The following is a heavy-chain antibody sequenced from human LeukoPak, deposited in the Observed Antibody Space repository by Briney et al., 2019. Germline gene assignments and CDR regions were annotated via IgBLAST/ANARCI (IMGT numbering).Heavy chain of an antibody. CDR2: DSDTGST. CDR1: GVSINNY. CDR3: ARTTTTFDD. D-gene: IGHD4-11*01. V-gene: IGHV4-59*13. Sequence: SETLSLTCTVSGVSINNYWSWIGQPPGRGREWIGYDSDTGSTNYNPSLKSRVTISVDTSKNQLYLKLTSVTAADTAVYYCARTTTTFDDWGHGTLVTVSS. J-gene: IGHJ4*01.